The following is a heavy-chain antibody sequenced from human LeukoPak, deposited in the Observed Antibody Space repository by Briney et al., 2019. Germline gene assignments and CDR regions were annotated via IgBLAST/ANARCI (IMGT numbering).Heavy chain of an antibody. J-gene: IGHJ4*02. Sequence: ASVKASCKASGYTFTGYYMHWVRQAPGQGLEWMGWINPNSGGTNYAQKFQGRVTMTRDTSISTAYMELSRLRSDDTAVYYCARGHDSSGYIPDYWGQGTLVTVSS. CDR3: ARGHDSSGYIPDY. CDR1: GYTFTGYY. CDR2: INPNSGGT. D-gene: IGHD3-22*01. V-gene: IGHV1-2*02.